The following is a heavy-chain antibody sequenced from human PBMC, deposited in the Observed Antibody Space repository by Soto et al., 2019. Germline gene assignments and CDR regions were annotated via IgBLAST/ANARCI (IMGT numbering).Heavy chain of an antibody. CDR1: GGSFSGYY. CDR3: ASPQGGSSSSHLGDY. V-gene: IGHV4-34*01. Sequence: SETLSLTCAVYGGSFSGYYWSWIRQPPGKGLEWIGEINHSGSTNYNPSLKSRVTISVDTSKNQFSLKLSSVTAADTAVYYCASPQGGSSSSHLGDYWGQGTLVTVSS. CDR2: INHSGST. D-gene: IGHD6-6*01. J-gene: IGHJ4*02.